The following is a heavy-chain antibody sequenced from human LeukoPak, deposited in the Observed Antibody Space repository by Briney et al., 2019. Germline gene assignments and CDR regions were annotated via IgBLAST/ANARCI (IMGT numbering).Heavy chain of an antibody. Sequence: ASVKVSCKASGYTFTGYYMHWVRQAPGQGLEWMGWISGYNGNTHYAQKFQDRVTMTTDTSTSTAYMELRSLRSDDTAVYYCARDGPYCSGGSCYDPGDYWGQGTLVTVSS. CDR2: ISGYNGNT. V-gene: IGHV1-18*04. J-gene: IGHJ4*02. CDR3: ARDGPYCSGGSCYDPGDY. D-gene: IGHD2-15*01. CDR1: GYTFTGYY.